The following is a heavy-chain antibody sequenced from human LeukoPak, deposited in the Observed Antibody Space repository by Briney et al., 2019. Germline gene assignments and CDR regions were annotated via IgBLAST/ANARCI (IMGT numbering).Heavy chain of an antibody. Sequence: PGGSLRLSCAASGFTFSDYYMSWIRQAPGKGLEWVSYISTGSSHTKYADSVRGRFTISRDNSKNTLYLQMNSLRAEDTAVYYCAKGTTVGADHYYFDYWGQGTLVTVSS. CDR2: ISTGSSHT. CDR3: AKGTTVGADHYYFDY. J-gene: IGHJ4*02. V-gene: IGHV3-11*05. D-gene: IGHD1-26*01. CDR1: GFTFSDYY.